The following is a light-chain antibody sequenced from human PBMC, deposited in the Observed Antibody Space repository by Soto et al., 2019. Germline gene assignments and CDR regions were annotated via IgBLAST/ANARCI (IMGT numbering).Light chain of an antibody. CDR2: DVS. CDR1: SNDVGGYNY. Sequence: QAVVTQPASVSGSPGQSITISCTGTSNDVGGYNYVSWYQQHPGKAPKLIIYDVSNRPSGVSNRFSGSKSGNSASLTISGLQAEDEADYYCSSYTTFSPSVVFGGGTKVTVL. V-gene: IGLV2-14*03. J-gene: IGLJ2*01. CDR3: SSYTTFSPSVV.